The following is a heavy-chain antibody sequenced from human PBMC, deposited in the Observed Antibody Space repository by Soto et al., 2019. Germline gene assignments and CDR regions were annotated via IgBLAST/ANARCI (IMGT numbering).Heavy chain of an antibody. J-gene: IGHJ4*02. CDR2: IYYSGST. CDR1: GGSISGFY. CDR3: ARVGGLAARTFDY. Sequence: PSETLSLTCTVSGGSISGFYWSWIRQPPGKGLEWIGYIYYSGSTNYNPSLKSRVTISVDTSKSQFSLNLRSMSPADTAVYYCARVGGLAARTFDYWGPGTLVTVSS. V-gene: IGHV4-59*01. D-gene: IGHD6-6*01.